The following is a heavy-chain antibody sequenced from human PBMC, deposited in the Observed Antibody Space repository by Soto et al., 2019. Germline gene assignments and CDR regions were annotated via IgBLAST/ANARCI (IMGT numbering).Heavy chain of an antibody. CDR2: IYPSVSS. CDR1: GFAISRGYY. Sequence: SETLSLTCSVSGFAISRGYYWSWVRQPPGKGLEWIGSIYPSVSSYHNPSLATRLRLSIDTSKNQFTLNLTSVTAADTALYFCAREKVGTTFFDNWGQGIQVTVS. D-gene: IGHD1-1*01. V-gene: IGHV4-38-2*02. J-gene: IGHJ4*02. CDR3: AREKVGTTFFDN.